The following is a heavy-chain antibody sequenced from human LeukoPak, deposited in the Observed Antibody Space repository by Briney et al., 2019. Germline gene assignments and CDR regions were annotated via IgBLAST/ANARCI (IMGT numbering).Heavy chain of an antibody. D-gene: IGHD4-11*01. Sequence: GGSLRLPCRASGFTFSNYAINWVRQAPGKGLEWVAAISYDGIDIAYADSVRGRFTISRDNSKSTLYLQMSSLRAEDSALYYCAKHLFHYRKYNSDYGVLDTWGQGTLVTVSS. J-gene: IGHJ5*02. CDR3: AKHLFHYRKYNSDYGVLDT. V-gene: IGHV3-30*18. CDR1: GFTFSNYA. CDR2: ISYDGIDI.